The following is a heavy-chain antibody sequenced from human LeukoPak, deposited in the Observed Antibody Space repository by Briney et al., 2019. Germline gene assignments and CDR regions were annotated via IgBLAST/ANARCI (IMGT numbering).Heavy chain of an antibody. CDR3: ARLGYYDSSGYSPLLGY. J-gene: IGHJ4*02. V-gene: IGHV4-59*08. CDR2: IYYSGST. D-gene: IGHD3-22*01. CDR1: GGSISSYY. Sequence: SETLSLTCTVSGGSISSYYWSWIRQPPGKGLEWIGYIYYSGSTNYNPSLKSRVTISVDTSKNQFSLKMSSVTAADTAVYYCARLGYYDSSGYSPLLGYWGQGTLVTVSS.